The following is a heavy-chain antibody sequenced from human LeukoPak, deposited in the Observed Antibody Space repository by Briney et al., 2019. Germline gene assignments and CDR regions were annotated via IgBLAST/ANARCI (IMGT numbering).Heavy chain of an antibody. D-gene: IGHD3-22*01. CDR1: GFTVSSNY. CDR2: IWYDGSNK. Sequence: GGSLRLSCAASGFTVSSNYMSWVRQAPGKGLEWVAVIWYDGSNKYYADSVKGRFTISRDNSKNTLYLQMNSLRAEDTAVYYCARGDSSGYASFDYWGQGTLVTVSS. J-gene: IGHJ4*02. V-gene: IGHV3-33*08. CDR3: ARGDSSGYASFDY.